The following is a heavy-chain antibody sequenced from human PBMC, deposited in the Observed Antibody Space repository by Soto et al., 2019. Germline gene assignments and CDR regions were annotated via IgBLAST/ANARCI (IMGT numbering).Heavy chain of an antibody. J-gene: IGHJ4*02. Sequence: PGESLKNSCKGSGYIFTSHWIGWVRQLPGKGLEWMGIIYPSDSDTRYSPSFQGQVTISVDKSISTAYLQWSSLKASDNAMYYCARSSNYDRGRYALWGQGTLGTRSS. D-gene: IGHD3-22*01. CDR1: GYIFTSHW. V-gene: IGHV5-51*01. CDR3: ARSSNYDRGRYAL. CDR2: IYPSDSDT.